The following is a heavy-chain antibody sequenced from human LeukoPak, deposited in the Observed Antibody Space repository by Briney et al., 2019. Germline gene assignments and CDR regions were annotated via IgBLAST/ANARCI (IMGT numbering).Heavy chain of an antibody. CDR3: ARGKFPLWFGEYPHHYGMDV. V-gene: IGHV4-4*02. D-gene: IGHD3-10*01. J-gene: IGHJ6*02. CDR2: INHSGST. Sequence: SGTLSLTCAVSGGSISSSNWWSWVRQPPGKGLEWIGEINHSGSTNYNPSLKSRVTISVDTSKNQFSLKLSSVTAADTAVYYCARGKFPLWFGEYPHHYGMDVWGQGTTVTVSS. CDR1: GGSISSSNW.